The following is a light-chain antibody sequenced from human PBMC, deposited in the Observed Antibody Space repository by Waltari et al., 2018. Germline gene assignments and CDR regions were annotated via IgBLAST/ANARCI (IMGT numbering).Light chain of an antibody. J-gene: IGKJ2*01. CDR3: QQYKSVPYT. Sequence: DIQLTQTPPPPSASLGDRVTITSRASQTFGRWLAWYQQKPGNAPEFLIYKATIVERGVPSRCSGDVSGTEFTLTISSLQPDDFGTFYCQQYKSVPYTFGQGTKLEIK. V-gene: IGKV1-5*03. CDR2: KAT. CDR1: QTFGRW.